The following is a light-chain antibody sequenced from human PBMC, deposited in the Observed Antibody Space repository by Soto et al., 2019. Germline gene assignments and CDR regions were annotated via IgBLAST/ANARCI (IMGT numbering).Light chain of an antibody. J-gene: IGKJ1*01. Sequence: EIVMTQSPATLSVSPGERATLSCRASQSVSSNLAWYQPKPGQAPRLLIYGASTRATGIPARFSGSGSGTDFTLTISSLQSEDFAVYYCQQYNNWPRTFGQGTKVEIK. CDR2: GAS. V-gene: IGKV3-15*01. CDR1: QSVSSN. CDR3: QQYNNWPRT.